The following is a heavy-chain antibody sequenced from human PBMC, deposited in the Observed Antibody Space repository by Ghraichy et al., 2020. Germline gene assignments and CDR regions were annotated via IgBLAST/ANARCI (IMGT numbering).Heavy chain of an antibody. Sequence: GGSLRLSCAASGFSVSSNHMTWVRQAPGKGLEWVAVLYGGGSTYYADSVKGRFTLSRDKSKNTLYLQMNSLRAEDTAVYFCARAASTGTTGNAFDIWGQGTMVTVSS. CDR1: GFSVSSNH. CDR3: ARAASTGTTGNAFDI. J-gene: IGHJ3*02. V-gene: IGHV3-53*01. CDR2: LYGGGST. D-gene: IGHD1-1*01.